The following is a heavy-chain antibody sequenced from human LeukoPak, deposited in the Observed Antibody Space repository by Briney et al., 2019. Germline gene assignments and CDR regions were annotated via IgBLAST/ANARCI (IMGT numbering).Heavy chain of an antibody. V-gene: IGHV4-34*01. CDR3: AGMTTGLDF. Sequence: SETLSLTCAVSGTSVTSYYWSWIRHPQAKGLDLIGEVNQSEYTNDNHSLKRRVTISIDTSKNKFSLRLRSVTTAETSEYFGAGMTTGLDFWGQGTLVTVSS. J-gene: IGHJ4*02. CDR1: GTSVTSYY. D-gene: IGHD4-17*01. CDR2: VNQSEYT.